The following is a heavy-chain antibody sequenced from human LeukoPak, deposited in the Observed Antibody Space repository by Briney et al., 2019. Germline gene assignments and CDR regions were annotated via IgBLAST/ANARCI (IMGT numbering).Heavy chain of an antibody. Sequence: SETLPLTCTVSGGSTSSYYWSWIRQPPGKGLEWMGYIYYSESTNYNPSLKSRVTIPVDTSKNQCALKLSSVTAADTAVYYCARQGPVDWGVDSVYWGQGTLVTVSS. CDR3: ARQGPVDWGVDSVY. J-gene: IGHJ4*02. CDR1: GGSTSSYY. D-gene: IGHD3-10*01. V-gene: IGHV4-59*08. CDR2: IYYSEST.